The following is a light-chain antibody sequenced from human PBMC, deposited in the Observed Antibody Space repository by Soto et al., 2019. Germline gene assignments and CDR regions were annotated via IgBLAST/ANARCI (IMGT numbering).Light chain of an antibody. J-gene: IGKJ1*01. CDR1: QSVSSTY. V-gene: IGKV3-20*01. CDR2: GAS. CDR3: QEYGSSRT. Sequence: EIVLTQSPGTLSLSPGEKVTLSCRASQSVSSTYLVWYQQKPGQAPRLLIYGASSRAAGIPDRFSGGGSGTDFTLTISRLEPEDSAVYYCQEYGSSRTFGQGTKVEIK.